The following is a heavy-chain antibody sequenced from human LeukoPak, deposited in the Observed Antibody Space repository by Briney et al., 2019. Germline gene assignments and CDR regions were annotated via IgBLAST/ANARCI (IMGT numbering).Heavy chain of an antibody. CDR2: IYNSGST. V-gene: IGHV4-4*07. CDR1: GFTFSSYW. D-gene: IGHD3-10*01. Sequence: PGGSLRLSCAASGFTFSSYWMSWVRQAPGKGLEWIGRIYNSGSTTYNPSLKSRVTMSVDTSKDQFSLKLSSVTAADTAVYYCARDSGTTGEVKFDPWGQGTLVTVSS. CDR3: ARDSGTTGEVKFDP. J-gene: IGHJ5*02.